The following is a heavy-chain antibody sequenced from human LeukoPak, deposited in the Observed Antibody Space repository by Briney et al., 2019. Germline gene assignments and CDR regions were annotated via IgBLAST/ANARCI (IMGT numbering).Heavy chain of an antibody. D-gene: IGHD3-22*01. V-gene: IGHV3-48*03. CDR3: ARGNYYDNSGSYYENFDY. CDR2: ISSSGSTQ. Sequence: GGSLRLSCTASGFPFSSYEMKCPRHAPGGGLEWVSYISSSGSTQIYADSGRGRFTISRDNAKNSLYLKMNSLRVEDTAVYYGARGNYYDNSGSYYENFDYWGQGALVTVSS. CDR1: GFPFSSYE. J-gene: IGHJ4*02.